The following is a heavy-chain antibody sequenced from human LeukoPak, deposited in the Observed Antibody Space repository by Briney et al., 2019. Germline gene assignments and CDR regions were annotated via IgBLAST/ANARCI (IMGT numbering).Heavy chain of an antibody. CDR1: GGSISSYY. CDR2: IYYSGST. V-gene: IGHV4-59*01. D-gene: IGHD2-15*01. Sequence: SETLSLTCTFSGGSISSYYWSWIRQPPGKGLEWIGYIYYSGSTNYNPSLKSRVTISVDTSKNQFSLKLSSVTAADTAVYYCARDAFGLLLNYWYFDLWGRGTLVTVSS. J-gene: IGHJ2*01. CDR3: ARDAFGLLLNYWYFDL.